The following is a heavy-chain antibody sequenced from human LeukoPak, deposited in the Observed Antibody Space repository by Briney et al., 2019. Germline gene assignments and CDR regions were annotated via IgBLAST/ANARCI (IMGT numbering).Heavy chain of an antibody. J-gene: IGHJ4*02. V-gene: IGHV3-23*01. Sequence: GGSLRLSCAASGFSFSTFAMNWVRQAPGKGLEWVSAVSDSGGSTYYADSVKGRFTISRDNSKNTLYLQMNGLKTEDTAVYYCAREGSIVARTDYWGQGALVIVSS. CDR1: GFSFSTFA. CDR3: AREGSIVARTDY. D-gene: IGHD3-16*02. CDR2: VSDSGGST.